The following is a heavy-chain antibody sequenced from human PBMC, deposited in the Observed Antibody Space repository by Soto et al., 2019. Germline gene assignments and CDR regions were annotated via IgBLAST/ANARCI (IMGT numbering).Heavy chain of an antibody. J-gene: IGHJ3*02. CDR1: GFTFSSYG. CDR3: ARAYSSPTMTPGAFDI. Sequence: PGGSLRLSCAASGFTFSSYGMHWVRQAPGKGLEWVAVIWYDGSNKYYADSVKGRFTISRDNSKNTLYLQMNSLRAEDTALYYCARAYSSPTMTPGAFDIWGQGTMVTVSS. CDR2: IWYDGSNK. V-gene: IGHV3-33*08. D-gene: IGHD6-13*01.